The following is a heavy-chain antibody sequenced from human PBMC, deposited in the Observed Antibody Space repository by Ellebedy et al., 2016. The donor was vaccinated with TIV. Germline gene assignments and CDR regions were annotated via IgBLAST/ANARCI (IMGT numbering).Heavy chain of an antibody. CDR2: FDPEHGQT. D-gene: IGHD5-18*01. Sequence: ASVKVSCKVSGYSLTELSMHWVRQAPGKGLEWVGGFDPEHGQTIYAQKFQGRLTMTEDISTETAFMELSSLTSEDTAVYYCAAVRIQIWFPNWFDPWGQGTLVTVSS. J-gene: IGHJ5*02. CDR1: GYSLTELS. CDR3: AAVRIQIWFPNWFDP. V-gene: IGHV1-24*01.